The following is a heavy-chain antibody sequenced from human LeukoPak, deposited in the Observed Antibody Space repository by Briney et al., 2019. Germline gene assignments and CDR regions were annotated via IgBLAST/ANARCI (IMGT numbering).Heavy chain of an antibody. V-gene: IGHV1-18*01. CDR1: GYTFTSYG. Sequence: ASVKVSCKASGYTFTSYGISWVRQAPGQGLEWMGWISGDNGDTNYAQKLQGRVTMTTDTSTSTAYMELRSLRYDDTAVYYCARDRYGVRSGSCDYWGQGTLVTVSS. J-gene: IGHJ4*02. CDR2: ISGDNGDT. D-gene: IGHD1-26*01. CDR3: ARDRYGVRSGSCDY.